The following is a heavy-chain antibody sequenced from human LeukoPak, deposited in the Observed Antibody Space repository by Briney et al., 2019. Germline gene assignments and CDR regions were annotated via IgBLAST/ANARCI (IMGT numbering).Heavy chain of an antibody. V-gene: IGHV4-59*01. CDR1: GGSISSYY. J-gene: IGHJ5*02. Sequence: PSETLSLTCTVSGGSISSYYWSWIRQPPGKGLEWIGYIYYSGSTNYNPSLKSRVTISVDKSKNQFSLKLRSFTAADPALYSFSRDQDRFDPGGRGTLVTVS. CDR3: SRDQDRFDP. CDR2: IYYSGST.